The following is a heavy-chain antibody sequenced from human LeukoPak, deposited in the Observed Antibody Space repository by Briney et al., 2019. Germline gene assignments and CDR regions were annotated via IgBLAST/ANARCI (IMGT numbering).Heavy chain of an antibody. CDR1: GFTFSSYW. V-gene: IGHV3-7*01. CDR3: ARKGPGDSGYDYWFDP. D-gene: IGHD5-12*01. J-gene: IGHJ5*02. Sequence: PGGSLRLSCAASGFTFSSYWMSWVRQAPGKGLEWVANIKQDGSEKYYVDSVKGRFTISRDNAKNSLYLQMNSLRAEDTAVYYCARKGPGDSGYDYWFDPWGQGTLVTVSS. CDR2: IKQDGSEK.